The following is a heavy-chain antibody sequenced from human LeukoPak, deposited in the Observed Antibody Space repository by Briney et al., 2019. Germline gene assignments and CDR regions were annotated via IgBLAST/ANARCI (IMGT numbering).Heavy chain of an antibody. D-gene: IGHD4-17*01. CDR2: VYSGGST. Sequence: GGSLRLSCAVSGFTVSSNYMSWVRQAPGKGLEWVSIVYSGGSTYYTDSVRGRFTISRDNSKNTLYLQMNSLTTEDTAVYYCARGVAYGAAGYWGQGTLVTVSS. V-gene: IGHV3-66*02. J-gene: IGHJ4*02. CDR3: ARGVAYGAAGY. CDR1: GFTVSSNY.